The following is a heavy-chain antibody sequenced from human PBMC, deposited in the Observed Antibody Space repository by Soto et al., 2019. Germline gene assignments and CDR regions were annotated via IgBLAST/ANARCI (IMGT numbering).Heavy chain of an antibody. CDR1: GFTFSSYA. J-gene: IGHJ5*02. D-gene: IGHD3-10*01. V-gene: IGHV3-23*01. CDR3: AKAILWFGESLGWFDP. CDR2: ISGSGGST. Sequence: WALRLSCAASGFTFSSYAMSWVRQAPGKGLEWVSAISGSGGSTYYADSVKGRFTISRDNSKNTLYLQMNSLRAEDTAVYYCAKAILWFGESLGWFDPWGQGTLVTVSS.